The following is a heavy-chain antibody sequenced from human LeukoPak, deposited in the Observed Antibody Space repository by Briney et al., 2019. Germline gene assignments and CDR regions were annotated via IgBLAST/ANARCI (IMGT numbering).Heavy chain of an antibody. CDR2: IYYNGST. CDR1: GGSISSYY. Sequence: KPSETLSLTCTVSGGSISSYYWSWIRQPPGKGLEWIGYIYYNGSTNYNPSLKSRVTISVDTSKNQFSLKLSSVTAADTAVYYCARDIGRGYSYGSDYWGQGTLVTVSS. CDR3: ARDIGRGYSYGSDY. J-gene: IGHJ4*02. V-gene: IGHV4-59*01. D-gene: IGHD5-18*01.